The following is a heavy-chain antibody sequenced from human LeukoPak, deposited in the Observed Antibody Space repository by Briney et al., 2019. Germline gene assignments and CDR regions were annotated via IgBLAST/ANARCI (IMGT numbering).Heavy chain of an antibody. CDR1: GYTFTSYY. CDR3: ARDAARDYGDYGSGAVDY. D-gene: IGHD4-17*01. V-gene: IGHV1-46*01. CDR2: INPSGGST. J-gene: IGHJ4*02. Sequence: ASVKVSCKASGYTFTSYYIHWVRQAPGQGLEWMGIINPSGGSTSYAQMFQGRVTMTRDTSTSTVYMELSSLRSEDTAVYYCARDAARDYGDYGSGAVDYWGQGTLVTVSS.